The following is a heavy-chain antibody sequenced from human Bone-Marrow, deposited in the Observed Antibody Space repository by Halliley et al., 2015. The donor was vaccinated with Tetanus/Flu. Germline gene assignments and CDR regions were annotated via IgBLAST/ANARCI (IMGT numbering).Heavy chain of an antibody. J-gene: IGHJ6*02. CDR3: ARVQDTVTTWTYGMDV. V-gene: IGHV3-48*03. CDR1: GFTFSSYE. CDR2: ISVSGSSM. Sequence: SLRLSCEASGFTFSSYEMKWVRQAPGKGLEWISYISVSGSSMYYARSVKGRSTISRDNAKQSLYLQMNSLRGEDSATYYCARVQDTVTTWTYGMDVWGQGTTVTVSS. D-gene: IGHD4-17*01.